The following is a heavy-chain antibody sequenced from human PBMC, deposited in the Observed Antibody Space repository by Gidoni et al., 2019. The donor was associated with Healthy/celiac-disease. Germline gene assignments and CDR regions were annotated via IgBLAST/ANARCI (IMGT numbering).Heavy chain of an antibody. J-gene: IGHJ4*02. CDR2: INHSGST. D-gene: IGHD3-9*01. Sequence: QVQLQQWGAGLLKPSETLSLTCAVYGGSFSGYYWSWIRQPPGKGLEWIGEINHSGSTNYNPSLKSRVTISVDTSKNQFSLKLSSVTAADTAVYYCARAALRYFDWLFRYYFDYWGQGTLVTVSS. V-gene: IGHV4-34*01. CDR1: GGSFSGYY. CDR3: ARAALRYFDWLFRYYFDY.